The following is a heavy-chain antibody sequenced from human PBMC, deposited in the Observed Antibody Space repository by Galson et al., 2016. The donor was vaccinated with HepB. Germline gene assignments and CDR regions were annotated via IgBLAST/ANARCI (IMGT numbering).Heavy chain of an antibody. CDR1: GFTFISYA. CDR2: ISYDGSNK. J-gene: IGHJ4*02. CDR3: AREARERSGWYWNYLDY. D-gene: IGHD6-19*01. V-gene: IGHV3-30-3*01. Sequence: SLRLSCAASGFTFISYAMHWVRQAPGKGLEWVAVISYDGSNKYFADSVKGRFTISRDNSKNTLYLEMNSLRAEDTAVYYCAREARERSGWYWNYLDYWGQGILVTVAS.